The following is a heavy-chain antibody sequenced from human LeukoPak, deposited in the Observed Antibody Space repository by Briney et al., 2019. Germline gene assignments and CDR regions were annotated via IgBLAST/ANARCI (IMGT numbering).Heavy chain of an antibody. V-gene: IGHV3-23*01. CDR1: GFTFSSYA. Sequence: GGSLRLSCAASGFTFSSYAMSWVRQAPGKGLEWVSAISGSGGSTYYADSVKGRFTISRDNSESSLYLQMNGLKAEDTALYYCAKDPNGGYVCAFDMWGQGTMVTVSS. D-gene: IGHD5-12*01. CDR2: ISGSGGST. J-gene: IGHJ3*02. CDR3: AKDPNGGYVCAFDM.